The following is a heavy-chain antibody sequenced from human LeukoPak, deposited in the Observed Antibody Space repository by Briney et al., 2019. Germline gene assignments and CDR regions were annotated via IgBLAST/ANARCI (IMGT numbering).Heavy chain of an antibody. CDR2: IIPIFRTA. D-gene: IGHD5-24*01. J-gene: IGHJ5*02. CDR3: AREGDGYKLS. Sequence: SVKVSCKASGGTFSSYAISWVRQAPGQGLEWMGRIIPIFRTANYAQKFQDRVTITTDESTSTAYMELSSLRSDDTAVYYCAREGDGYKLSWGQGTLVTVSS. V-gene: IGHV1-69*05. CDR1: GGTFSSYA.